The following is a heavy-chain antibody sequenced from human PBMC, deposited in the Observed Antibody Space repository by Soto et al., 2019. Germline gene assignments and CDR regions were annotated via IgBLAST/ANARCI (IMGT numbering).Heavy chain of an antibody. J-gene: IGHJ4*02. CDR2: IYPSGMP. CDR1: GGSISNAAYS. Sequence: QLQLQESGSGLVKPSHTLSLTCTVSGGSISNAAYSWSWIRQPPGKGLEWIGYIYPSGMPFYNPSLRRRVTISIARSNDQFSLNLKSVTAAHTAVYYCARARGGYGLFDSWGQGTLVTVSS. V-gene: IGHV4-30-2*01. CDR3: ARARGGYGLFDS. D-gene: IGHD5-18*01.